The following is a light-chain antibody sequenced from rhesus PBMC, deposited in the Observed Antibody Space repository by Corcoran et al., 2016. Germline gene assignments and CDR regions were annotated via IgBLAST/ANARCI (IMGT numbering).Light chain of an antibody. J-gene: IGKJ3*01. Sequence: DIQMTQSPSSLSASVGDRVTITCRASQGINEYLSWYQQKQGKAPKRLIYAASSLESGVPSRFSGSGSGTEFTLTINSLESEDAATYYCQQSSSFPFPFGPGTKLDIK. V-gene: IGKV1-36*02. CDR3: QQSSSFPFP. CDR1: QGINEY. CDR2: AAS.